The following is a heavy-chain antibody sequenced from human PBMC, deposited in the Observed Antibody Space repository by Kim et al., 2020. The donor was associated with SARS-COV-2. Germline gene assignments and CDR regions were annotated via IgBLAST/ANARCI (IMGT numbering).Heavy chain of an antibody. D-gene: IGHD3-3*01. J-gene: IGHJ2*01. V-gene: IGHV3-7*03. Sequence: GGSLRLSCAASGFLFRTYWMSWVRQAPGKGLEWVASIKQDGSEKNYVDSVRGRFTISRDNAKNSLYLQMDSLRAEDTAVYYCARDRRLSSFFFDLWGRGPLVTVSS. CDR2: IKQDGSEK. CDR1: GFLFRTYW. CDR3: ARDRRLSSFFFDL.